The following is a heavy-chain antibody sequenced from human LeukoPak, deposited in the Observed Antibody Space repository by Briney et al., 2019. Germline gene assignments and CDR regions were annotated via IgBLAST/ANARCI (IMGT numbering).Heavy chain of an antibody. V-gene: IGHV4-59*01. J-gene: IGHJ6*02. CDR1: GGSMHNYY. D-gene: IGHD6-19*01. CDR2: IYSSGTT. CDR3: ARGGSGSGWSSYYYYGMDV. Sequence: SETLSLTCTVSGGSMHNYYWSWIRQPPGKGLEWIGYIYSSGTTNYNPSLKSRVTISVDTSKNQFSLKLSSVTAADTAVYYCARGGSGSGWSSYYYYGMDVWGQGTTVTVSS.